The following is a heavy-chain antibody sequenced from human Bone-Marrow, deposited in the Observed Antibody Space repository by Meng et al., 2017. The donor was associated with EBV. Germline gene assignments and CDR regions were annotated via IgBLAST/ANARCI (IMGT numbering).Heavy chain of an antibody. CDR2: IHYSGTT. D-gene: IGHD3-10*01. CDR3: ARRGESWYFDL. V-gene: IGHV4-39*01. J-gene: IGHJ2*01. Sequence: QLPESGPGLVKPSETLSLTCTVSGGSISSSGYYWGWIPQPPGKGLEWIGSIHYSGTTYYTPSLKSRVTISVDTSKNQFSLKLTSVTAADTAVYYCARRGESWYFDLWGRGTLVTVSS. CDR1: GGSISSSGYY.